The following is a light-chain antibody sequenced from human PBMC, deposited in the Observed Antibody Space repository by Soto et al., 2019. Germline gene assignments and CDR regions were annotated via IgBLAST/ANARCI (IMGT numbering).Light chain of an antibody. J-gene: IGLJ1*01. CDR1: SSDVGSYNL. V-gene: IGLV2-23*02. CDR3: CSYAGSSFYV. CDR2: EVS. Sequence: QSALTQPASVSGSPGQSITISCTGTSSDVGSYNLVSWYQQHPGKAPKLMIYEVSKRPSGVSNRFSGSKSGNTASLTISGLQAEDEADYYCCSYAGSSFYVFGTGTKPTVL.